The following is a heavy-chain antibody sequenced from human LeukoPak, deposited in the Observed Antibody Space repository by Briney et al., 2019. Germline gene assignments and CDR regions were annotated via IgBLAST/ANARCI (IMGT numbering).Heavy chain of an antibody. V-gene: IGHV3-30*18. CDR2: ISYDGSDQ. Sequence: GGSLRLSCAASGFTFSGYTMSWVRQAPGKGLEWVALISYDGSDQYYADSVKGRFIISRDNSKNTLYLQMSSLRVEDTAVYFCAKGMGMLYYLDYWGQGALVTVSS. CDR3: AKGMGMLYYLDY. D-gene: IGHD7-27*01. CDR1: GFTFSGYT. J-gene: IGHJ4*02.